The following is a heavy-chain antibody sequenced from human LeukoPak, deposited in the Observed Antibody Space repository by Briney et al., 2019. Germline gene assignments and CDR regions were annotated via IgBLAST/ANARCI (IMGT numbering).Heavy chain of an antibody. D-gene: IGHD2-21*02. V-gene: IGHV1-69*05. J-gene: IGHJ5*02. Sequence: SVKVSCRASGGTFSSYAISWVRQAPGQGLEWMGGIIPIFGTANYAQKFQGRVTITTDESTSTAYMELSSLRSEDTAVYYCAKALSPRGGDCCTGFDPWGQGALVTVSS. CDR2: IIPIFGTA. CDR1: GGTFSSYA. CDR3: AKALSPRGGDCCTGFDP.